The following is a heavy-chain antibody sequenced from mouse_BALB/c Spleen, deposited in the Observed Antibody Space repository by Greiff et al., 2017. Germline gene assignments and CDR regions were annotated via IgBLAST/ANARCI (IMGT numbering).Heavy chain of an antibody. J-gene: IGHJ1*01. D-gene: IGHD1-1*01. CDR2: ISSGGST. V-gene: IGHV5-6-5*01. CDR3: ARYYGSSYWYFDV. Sequence: DVKLVESGGGLVKPGGSLKLSCAASGFTFSSYAMSWVRQTPEKRLEWVASISSGGSTYYPDSVKGRFTISRDNARNILYLQMTSLRSEDTAMYYCARYYGSSYWYFDVWGAGTTVTVSS. CDR1: GFTFSSYA.